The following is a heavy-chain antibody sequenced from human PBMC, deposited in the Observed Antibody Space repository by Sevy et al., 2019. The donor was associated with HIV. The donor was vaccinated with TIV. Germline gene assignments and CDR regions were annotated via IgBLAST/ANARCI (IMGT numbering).Heavy chain of an antibody. CDR2: ISYGGTNT. V-gene: IGHV3-30*18. CDR1: GFTFSGFC. D-gene: IGHD3-3*01. Sequence: GGSLRLSCAASGFTFSGFCLHWVRQAPGKGLEWVAVISYGGTNTYYVDSVRGRFTISRDNSKKTLYLQMNSLRAEDTAVYYCAKSPDDSEYYYYGMDVWGPGTTVNVSS. CDR3: AKSPDDSEYYYYGMDV. J-gene: IGHJ6*02.